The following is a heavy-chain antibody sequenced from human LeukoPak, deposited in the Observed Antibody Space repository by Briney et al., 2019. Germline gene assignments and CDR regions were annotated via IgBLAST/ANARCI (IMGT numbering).Heavy chain of an antibody. CDR2: INHSGST. CDR3: ARASSWKRIAY. CDR1: GGSFSGYY. D-gene: IGHD6-13*01. J-gene: IGHJ4*02. Sequence: SETLSLTCAVSGGSFSGYYWSWVRQPPGKGLEWSGEINHSGSTDYNPSLKSRVPISVDTSKNQFSLKLSSVPAADTAVYYCARASSWKRIAYWGQGTLVTVSS. V-gene: IGHV4-34*01.